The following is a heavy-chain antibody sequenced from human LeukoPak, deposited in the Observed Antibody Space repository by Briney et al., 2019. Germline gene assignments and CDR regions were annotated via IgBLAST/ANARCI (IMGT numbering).Heavy chain of an antibody. CDR3: ARLRGDSILYYYYMDV. D-gene: IGHD2-21*02. J-gene: IGHJ6*03. CDR1: GGSISSSSSY. Sequence: SETLSLTCTVSGGSISSSSSYWGWIRQPPGKGLEWIGSIYYSGSTYYNPSLKSRVTISVDTSKNQFSLKLSSVTAADTAVYYCARLRGDSILYYYYMDVWGKGTTVTVSS. V-gene: IGHV4-39*01. CDR2: IYYSGST.